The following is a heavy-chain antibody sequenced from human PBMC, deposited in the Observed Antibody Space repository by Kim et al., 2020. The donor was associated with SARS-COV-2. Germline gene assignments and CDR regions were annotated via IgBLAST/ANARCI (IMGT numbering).Heavy chain of an antibody. CDR1: GGSISSYY. D-gene: IGHD3-10*01. V-gene: IGHV4-4*07. J-gene: IGHJ3*02. Sequence: SETLSLTCTVSGGSISSYYWSWIRQPAGKGLECIGRIYTSGSTNYNPSLKSRVTMSVDTSKNQFSLKLSSVTAADTAVYYCARAAYYYGSGSYYKRHDQVAFAIWGQGTMVTVSS. CDR3: ARAAYYYGSGSYYKRHDQVAFAI. CDR2: IYTSGST.